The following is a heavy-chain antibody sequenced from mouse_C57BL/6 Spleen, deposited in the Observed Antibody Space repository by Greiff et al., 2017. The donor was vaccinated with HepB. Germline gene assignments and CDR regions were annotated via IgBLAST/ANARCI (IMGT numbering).Heavy chain of an antibody. CDR3: ARENYGSSSFDY. V-gene: IGHV5-4*01. J-gene: IGHJ2*01. CDR2: ISDGGSYT. CDR1: GFTFSSYA. Sequence: DVMLVESGGGLVKPGGSLKLSCAASGFTFSSYAMSWVRQTPEKRLEWVATISDGGSYTYYPDNVKGRFTISRDNAKNNLYLQMSHLKSEDTAMYYCARENYGSSSFDYWGQGTTLTVSS. D-gene: IGHD1-1*01.